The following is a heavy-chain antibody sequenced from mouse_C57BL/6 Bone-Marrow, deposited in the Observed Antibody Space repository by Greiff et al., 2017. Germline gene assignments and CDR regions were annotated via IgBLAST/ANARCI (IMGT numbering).Heavy chain of an antibody. V-gene: IGHV14-4*01. CDR3: TTIYYYGSSPLDY. CDR1: GFNIKDDY. D-gene: IGHD1-1*01. Sequence: VQLQQSGAELVRPGASVKLSCTASGFNIKDDYMHWVKQRPEQGLERIGWIDPENGDTEYASKFQGKATITADTASNTAYLQLSSLTSEDTAVYYCTTIYYYGSSPLDYWGQGTTLTVSS. J-gene: IGHJ2*01. CDR2: IDPENGDT.